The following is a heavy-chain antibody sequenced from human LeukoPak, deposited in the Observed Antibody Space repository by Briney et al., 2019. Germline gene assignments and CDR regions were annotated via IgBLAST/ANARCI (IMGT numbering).Heavy chain of an antibody. D-gene: IGHD5-18*01. CDR1: GGSFSGYY. CDR3: ARNPKKRDTNYYYYYMDV. CDR2: INQSGST. V-gene: IGHV4-34*01. Sequence: SETLSLTCAVYGGSFSGYYWSWIRQPPGKGLEWIGEINQSGSTNYNPSLKSRVTISVATSKNQFSLKLSSVTAADTAVYYCARNPKKRDTNYYYYYMDVWGKGTTVTVSS. J-gene: IGHJ6*03.